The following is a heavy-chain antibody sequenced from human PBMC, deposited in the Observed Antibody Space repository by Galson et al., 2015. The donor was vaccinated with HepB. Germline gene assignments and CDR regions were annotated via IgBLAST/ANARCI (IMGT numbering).Heavy chain of an antibody. CDR1: GFTFSSYG. Sequence: SLRLSCAASGFTFSSYGMHWVRQAPGKGLEWVAVISNDGSNKYSGDSVKGRFTISRDNSKNTLYLQMNSLRAEDTAVYYCASTIFGVVTNPFDYWGQGTLVTVSS. CDR3: ASTIFGVVTNPFDY. D-gene: IGHD3-3*01. CDR2: ISNDGSNK. J-gene: IGHJ4*02. V-gene: IGHV3-30*03.